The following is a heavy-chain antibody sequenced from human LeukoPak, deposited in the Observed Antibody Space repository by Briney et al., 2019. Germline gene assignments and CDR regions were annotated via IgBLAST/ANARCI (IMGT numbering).Heavy chain of an antibody. CDR3: ARVKSWSGYNALDY. CDR1: GGSISSYY. J-gene: IGHJ4*02. V-gene: IGHV4-59*01. D-gene: IGHD3-3*01. Sequence: PSETLSLTCGVSGGSISSYYWSWLRQPPGKGLEWIGYIYSSGTTNYNPSLNSRATMSVDTSKNQFSLKLSSVTAADTAVYYCARVKSWSGYNALDYWGQGTLVTVSS. CDR2: IYSSGTT.